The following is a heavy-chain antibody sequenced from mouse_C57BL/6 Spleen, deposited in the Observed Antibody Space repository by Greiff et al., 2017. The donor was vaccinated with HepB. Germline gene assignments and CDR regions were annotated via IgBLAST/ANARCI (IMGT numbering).Heavy chain of an antibody. CDR2: IYPGDGDT. J-gene: IGHJ3*01. D-gene: IGHD4-1*01. CDR1: GYAFSSSW. CDR3: ARSDLTPWFAY. Sequence: VKLQESGPELVKPGASVKISCKASGYAFSSSWMNWVKQRPGKGLEWIGRIYPGDGDTNYNGKFKGKATLTADKSSSTAYMQLSSLTSEDSAVYFCARSDLTPWFAYWGQGTLVTVSA. V-gene: IGHV1-82*01.